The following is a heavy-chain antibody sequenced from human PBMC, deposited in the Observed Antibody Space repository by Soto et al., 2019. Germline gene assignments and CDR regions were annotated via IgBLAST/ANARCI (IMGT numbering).Heavy chain of an antibody. CDR1: GFTFSNYG. Sequence: ASVKVSCKASGFTFSNYGLNWVRQAPGQGLEWMGWVSANNGHTNYAQNLQGRVSMTTDTSTSTAYMELRGLRFDDTAVYYCARDIESVTARHFFYYYAMDVWGQGTTVTVSS. D-gene: IGHD2-8*01. CDR3: ARDIESVTARHFFYYYAMDV. CDR2: VSANNGHT. J-gene: IGHJ6*02. V-gene: IGHV1-18*01.